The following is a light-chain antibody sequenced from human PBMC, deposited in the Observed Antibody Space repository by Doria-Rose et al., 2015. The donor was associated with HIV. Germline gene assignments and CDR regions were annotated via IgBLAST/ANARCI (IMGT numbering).Light chain of an antibody. Sequence: VLTQSPGTLSLSPGERATLSCRASQSFSSTYLAWYQQKPGRAPSLLIYDGSTRATGIPDRFSASGSGTDFTLTINRLEPEDFALYYCHQYGTSWTFGQGTKVEI. V-gene: IGKV3-20*01. J-gene: IGKJ1*01. CDR1: QSFSSTY. CDR2: DGS. CDR3: HQYGTSWT.